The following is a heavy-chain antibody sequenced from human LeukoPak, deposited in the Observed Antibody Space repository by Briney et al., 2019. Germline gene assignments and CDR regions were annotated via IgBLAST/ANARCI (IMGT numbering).Heavy chain of an antibody. J-gene: IGHJ4*02. CDR2: INPSGGST. V-gene: IGHV1-46*01. CDR1: GYTFSNYY. CDR3: AKDRGTTVVTPSLDY. Sequence: ASVKVSCKASGYTFSNYYMHWVRQAPGQGLEWMGIINPSGGSTRSAQKFQGRVTMTRDTSTSTVYMELSSLRSEDTAVYYCAKDRGTTVVTPSLDYWGQGTLVTVSS. D-gene: IGHD4-23*01.